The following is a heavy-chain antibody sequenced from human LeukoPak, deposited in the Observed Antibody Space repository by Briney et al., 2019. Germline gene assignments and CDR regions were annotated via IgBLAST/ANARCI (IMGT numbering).Heavy chain of an antibody. CDR2: INHSGST. V-gene: IGHV4-34*01. Sequence: ASETLSLTCAVYGGSFSGYYWSWIRQPPGKGLEWIGEINHSGSTNYNPSLKSRVTISVDTSKDQFSLKLSSVTAADTAVYYCARWFSSGGNWFDSWGQGTLVTLSS. CDR1: GGSFSGYY. J-gene: IGHJ5*01. D-gene: IGHD6-25*01. CDR3: ARWFSSGGNWFDS.